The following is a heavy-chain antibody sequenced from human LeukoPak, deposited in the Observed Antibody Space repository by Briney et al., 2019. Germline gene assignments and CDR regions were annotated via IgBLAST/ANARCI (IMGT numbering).Heavy chain of an antibody. J-gene: IGHJ4*02. D-gene: IGHD6-19*01. CDR1: GYTFTSYY. CDR2: INPSGGST. CDR3: ARPLSNGWLDPAFDY. V-gene: IGHV1-46*01. Sequence: GASVKVSCKASGYTFTSYYMHWVRQAPGQGLEWMGIINPSGGSTSYAQKFQGRVTMTRDMSTSTVYMELSSLRSEDTAVYYCARPLSNGWLDPAFDYWGQGTLVTVSS.